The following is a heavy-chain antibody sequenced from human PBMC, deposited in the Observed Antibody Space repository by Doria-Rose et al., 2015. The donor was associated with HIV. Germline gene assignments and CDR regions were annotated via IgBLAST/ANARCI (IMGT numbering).Heavy chain of an antibody. CDR2: IRGKAFGETT. D-gene: IGHD3-3*01. Sequence: SGGALVQPGRSLRLSCTASGFPFGEYAMSWFRQAPGKGLEWVSFIRGKAFGETTEYAASVKGRFSISRDDSKNIAYLQTNSLTTEDTGVYFCTRSVRRVVPLGGDYWGQGTLVTVSS. V-gene: IGHV3-49*03. J-gene: IGHJ4*02. CDR1: GFPFGEYA. CDR3: TRSVRRVVPLGGDY.